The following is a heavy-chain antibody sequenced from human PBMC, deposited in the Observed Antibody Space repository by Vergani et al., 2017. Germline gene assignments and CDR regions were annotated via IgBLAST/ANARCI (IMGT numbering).Heavy chain of an antibody. Sequence: QVQLQESGPGLVKPSQTLSLTCTVSGGSISSGDYYWSWIRQPPGKGLEWIGYIYYSGSTYYNPSLKSRVTISVDTSKNQFSLNLSSVTAADTSVYYCARSRDVYNPYFDYWGQGTLVTVSS. CDR2: IYYSGST. V-gene: IGHV4-30-4*08. CDR3: ARSRDVYNPYFDY. CDR1: GGSISSGDYY. D-gene: IGHD5-24*01. J-gene: IGHJ4*02.